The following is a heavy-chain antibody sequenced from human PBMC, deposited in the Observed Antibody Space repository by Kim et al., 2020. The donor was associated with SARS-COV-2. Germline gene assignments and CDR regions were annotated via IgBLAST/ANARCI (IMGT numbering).Heavy chain of an antibody. Sequence: GGSLRLSCAASGFTFSSYAMHWVRQAPGKGLEWVAVISYDGSNKYYADSVKGRFTISRDNSKNTLYLQMNSLRAEDTAVYYCARDRSGSPGDYWGQGTLVTVSS. CDR3: ARDRSGSPGDY. CDR1: GFTFSSYA. D-gene: IGHD1-26*01. J-gene: IGHJ4*02. V-gene: IGHV3-30*04. CDR2: ISYDGSNK.